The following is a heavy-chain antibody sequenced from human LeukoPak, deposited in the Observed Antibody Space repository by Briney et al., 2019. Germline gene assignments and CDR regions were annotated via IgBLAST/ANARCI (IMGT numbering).Heavy chain of an antibody. Sequence: GGSPRLSCAASGFTFDDYGMSWVRQAPGKGLEWVSGINWNGGSTGYADSVKGRFTISRDNAKNSLYLQMNSLRAEDTALYYCARGGGYVISYYYYYMDVWGKGTTVTVSS. CDR2: INWNGGST. D-gene: IGHD5-12*01. CDR3: ARGGGYVISYYYYYMDV. V-gene: IGHV3-20*04. J-gene: IGHJ6*03. CDR1: GFTFDDYG.